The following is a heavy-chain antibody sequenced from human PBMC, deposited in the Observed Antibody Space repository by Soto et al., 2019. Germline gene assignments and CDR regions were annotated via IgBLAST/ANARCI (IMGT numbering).Heavy chain of an antibody. V-gene: IGHV1-18*01. Sequence: QVQLVQSGAEVKKPGASVKVSCKTSGYTFGSHRVSWVRQAPGQGLEWMGWISAYNGRTNYAQKFQGRVTMTRDTTTSTVHMELRSLRSDDTAVYYCAREITTFGGDYWGQGTLVTVSS. CDR1: GYTFGSHR. D-gene: IGHD3-10*02. CDR3: AREITTFGGDY. J-gene: IGHJ4*02. CDR2: ISAYNGRT.